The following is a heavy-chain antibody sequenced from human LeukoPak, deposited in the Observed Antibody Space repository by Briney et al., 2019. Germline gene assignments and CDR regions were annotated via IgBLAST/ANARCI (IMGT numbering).Heavy chain of an antibody. Sequence: PGGSLRLSCAVSGLTLSNYGMSWVRQAPGKGLEWVAGISDRGGSTNYADSVKGRFTVSRDNAKNSLYLQMSNLRAEDTAMYYCVREIGRPKTFYFDYWGRGTLVIVSS. CDR2: ISDRGGST. V-gene: IGHV3-23*01. J-gene: IGHJ4*02. CDR1: GLTLSNYG. CDR3: VREIGRPKTFYFDY.